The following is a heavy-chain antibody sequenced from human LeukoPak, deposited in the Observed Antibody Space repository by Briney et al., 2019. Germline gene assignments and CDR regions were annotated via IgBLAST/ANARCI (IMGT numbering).Heavy chain of an antibody. CDR2: IIPIFGTA. J-gene: IGHJ4*02. Sequence: ASVKVSCKASGGTFSSYAISRVRQAPGQGLEWMGGIIPIFGTANYAQKFQGRVTITTDESTSTAYMELSSLRSEDTAVYYCARDSGYDSSGYYPGAPDYWGQGTLVTVSS. CDR1: GGTFSSYA. CDR3: ARDSGYDSSGYYPGAPDY. V-gene: IGHV1-69*05. D-gene: IGHD3-22*01.